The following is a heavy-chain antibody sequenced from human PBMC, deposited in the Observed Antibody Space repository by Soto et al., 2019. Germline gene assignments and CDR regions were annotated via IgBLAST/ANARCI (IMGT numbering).Heavy chain of an antibody. D-gene: IGHD3-22*01. J-gene: IGHJ4*02. V-gene: IGHV3-30-3*01. CDR2: ISYDGSNK. CDR1: GFTFSSYA. Sequence: QVQLVESGGGVVQPGRSLRLSCAASGFTFSSYAMHWVRQAPGKGLEWVAVISYDGSNKYYADSVKGRFTISRDNSKNTLYLQMNSLRTVETAVQYCVRDGNHYDSSGTCFDYWGQGTLVTVSS. CDR3: VRDGNHYDSSGTCFDY.